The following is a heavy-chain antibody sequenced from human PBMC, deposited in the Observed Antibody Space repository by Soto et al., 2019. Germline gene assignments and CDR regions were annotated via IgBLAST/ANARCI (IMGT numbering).Heavy chain of an antibody. J-gene: IGHJ6*02. CDR1: GGSISSGGYY. CDR3: ARDRGPTVTTLYYYYGMDV. D-gene: IGHD4-17*01. CDR2: IYYSGST. Sequence: QVQLQESGPGLVKPSQTLSLTCTVSGGSISSGGYYWSWIRQHPGKGLEWIGYIYYSGSTYYNPSLKSRVTISVDTSKNQFSLKLSSVTAADTAVYYCARDRGPTVTTLYYYYGMDVWGQGTTVTVSS. V-gene: IGHV4-31*03.